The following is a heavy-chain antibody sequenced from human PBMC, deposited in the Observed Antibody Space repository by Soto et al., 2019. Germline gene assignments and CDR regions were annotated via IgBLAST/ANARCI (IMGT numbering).Heavy chain of an antibody. CDR1: GGSIRSWY. Sequence: QVQLQESGPGLVKPSETLSLTCTVSGGSIRSWYWSWIRQPPGKGLEWIGYIYYSGRTNYNPSLKGRGTISVDTSKNQSSLKLSSVTAADTAVYYCARRYGGAFDIWGQGTMVTVSS. J-gene: IGHJ3*02. CDR3: ARRYGGAFDI. CDR2: IYYSGRT. D-gene: IGHD3-10*01. V-gene: IGHV4-59*08.